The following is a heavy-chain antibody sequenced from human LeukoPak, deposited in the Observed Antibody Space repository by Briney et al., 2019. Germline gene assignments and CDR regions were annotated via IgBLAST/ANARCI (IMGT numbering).Heavy chain of an antibody. Sequence: ASVKVSCKASGGTFSSYAISWVRQAPGQGLEWMGGIIPIFGTANYAQKFQGRVTITTDESTSTAYMELSSLRSEDTAVYYCARGLRFLEWLLSIWGQGTLVTVSS. V-gene: IGHV1-69*05. CDR1: GGTFSSYA. J-gene: IGHJ4*02. D-gene: IGHD3-3*01. CDR2: IIPIFGTA. CDR3: ARGLRFLEWLLSI.